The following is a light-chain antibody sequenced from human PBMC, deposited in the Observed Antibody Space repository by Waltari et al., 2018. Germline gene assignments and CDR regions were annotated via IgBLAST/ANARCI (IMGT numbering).Light chain of an antibody. CDR1: QSIDTW. J-gene: IGKJ2*01. Sequence: DIQVTQSPSTRSASVGDRVTIACRASQSIDTWLAWYQQKPGKAPKLLIYKASHLESGVPLRFSVSGSGTEFTLTINSLQPDDFATYYCQQYNYYPVTYGQGTKLEI. CDR2: KAS. CDR3: QQYNYYPVT. V-gene: IGKV1-5*03.